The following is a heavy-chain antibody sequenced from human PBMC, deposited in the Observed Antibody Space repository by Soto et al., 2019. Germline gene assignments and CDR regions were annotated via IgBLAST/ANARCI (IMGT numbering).Heavy chain of an antibody. CDR1: GGTFSSYT. Sequence: QVQLVQSGAAVKKPGSSVKVSCKASGGTFSSYTISWVRQAPGQGLEWMGRIIPILGIANYAQKFQGRVTITADKSTSTAYMELSSLRSEDTAVYYCARYPGPRSWYDEGYCSGGSCYAADYWGQGTLVTVSS. D-gene: IGHD2-15*01. V-gene: IGHV1-69*02. CDR3: ARYPGPRSWYDEGYCSGGSCYAADY. CDR2: IIPILGIA. J-gene: IGHJ4*02.